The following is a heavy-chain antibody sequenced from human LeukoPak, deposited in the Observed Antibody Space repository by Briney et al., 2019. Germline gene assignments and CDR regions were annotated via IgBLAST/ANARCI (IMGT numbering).Heavy chain of an antibody. J-gene: IGHJ5*02. CDR3: ARGRISITIFGVVNMFDP. D-gene: IGHD3-3*01. CDR2: INPNSGNT. V-gene: IGHV1-8*01. Sequence: GASVKVSCKASGYTFTSYDINWVRQATGQGLEWMGWINPNSGNTGYAQKFQGRVTMTRNTSISTAYMELSSLRSEDTAVYYCARGRISITIFGVVNMFDPWGQGTLVTVSS. CDR1: GYTFTSYD.